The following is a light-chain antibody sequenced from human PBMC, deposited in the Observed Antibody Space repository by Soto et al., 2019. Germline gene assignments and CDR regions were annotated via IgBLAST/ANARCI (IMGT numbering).Light chain of an antibody. CDR2: GNN. Sequence: SVVTQPRSVSGAPGQRVTISCTGSSSNIGAGYDVHWYQHLPGTAPKLLIYGNNNRPSGVPDRFSGSKSGTSASLTITGLQAEDEADYCCQSYDSSLSGYVFGTGTKVTVL. CDR1: SSNIGAGYD. J-gene: IGLJ1*01. V-gene: IGLV1-40*01. CDR3: QSYDSSLSGYV.